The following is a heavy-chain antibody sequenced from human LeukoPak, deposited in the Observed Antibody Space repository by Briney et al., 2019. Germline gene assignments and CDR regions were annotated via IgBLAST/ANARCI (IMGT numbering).Heavy chain of an antibody. J-gene: IGHJ3*02. CDR2: IYYSGST. CDR3: ARDRADFWSGYYAFDI. D-gene: IGHD3-3*01. V-gene: IGHV4-59*01. Sequence: PSETLSLTCTVSGGSISNYYWSWIRQPPGKGLEWIGYIYYSGSTNYNPSLKSRVTISVDTSKNQFSLKLSSVTAADTAVYYCARDRADFWSGYYAFDIWGQGTMVTVSS. CDR1: GGSISNYY.